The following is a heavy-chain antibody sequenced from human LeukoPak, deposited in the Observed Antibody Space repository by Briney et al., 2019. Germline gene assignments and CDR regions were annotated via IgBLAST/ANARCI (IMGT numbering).Heavy chain of an antibody. Sequence: QPGRSRRLSCAAAGFTFSSYAMSWVRQAPGKVLEWVSAISGSGGSTYYADSVKGRFTISRDNSKNTLYLQMNSLRAEDTAVYYCAKGDFWSGYYPMHFDYWGQGTLVTVSS. V-gene: IGHV3-23*01. D-gene: IGHD3-3*01. J-gene: IGHJ4*02. CDR2: ISGSGGST. CDR3: AKGDFWSGYYPMHFDY. CDR1: GFTFSSYA.